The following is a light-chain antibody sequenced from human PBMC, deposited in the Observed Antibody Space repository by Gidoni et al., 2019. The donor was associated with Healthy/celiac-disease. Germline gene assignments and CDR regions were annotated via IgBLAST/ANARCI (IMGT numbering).Light chain of an antibody. V-gene: IGKV3-20*01. CDR3: QQYGSSPYS. CDR2: GAS. J-gene: IGKJ2*03. Sequence: EIVFTQSPRTLSLSPGERATLSCSASQSVSSSYLAWYQQKPGQTPRPLIYGASSRATGIPDRFSGSGSGTDFTITISRLEPEDFEVYYCQQYGSSPYSFGQGTKVEIK. CDR1: QSVSSSY.